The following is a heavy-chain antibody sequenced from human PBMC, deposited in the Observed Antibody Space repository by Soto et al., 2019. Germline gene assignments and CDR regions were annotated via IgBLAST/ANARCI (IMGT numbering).Heavy chain of an antibody. V-gene: IGHV1-46*01. J-gene: IGHJ6*02. Sequence: GALVKGYRKAAGHTLTSYYMDWVRQATGQGLEWIGIINLSAGSTSYAQKFQGRVTITRDTSTSTVYMDMSSLRSGETAVYYCVSRGPDILTTYGYSMDVWGQGTTVTVSS. CDR3: VSRGPDILTTYGYSMDV. D-gene: IGHD3-9*01. CDR2: INLSAGST. CDR1: GHTLTSYY.